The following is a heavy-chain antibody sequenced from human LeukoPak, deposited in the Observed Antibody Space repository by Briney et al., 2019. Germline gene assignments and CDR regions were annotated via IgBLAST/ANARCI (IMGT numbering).Heavy chain of an antibody. Sequence: GGSLRLSCVVSGFTFSSYGMHWVRQAPGKGLEWVAVIWYGGSNKYYADSVKGRFTISGDNSKNTLYLQMNSLRAEDTAVYYCATYYYGSGSSTKVDYWGQGTLVTVSS. D-gene: IGHD3-10*01. CDR2: IWYGGSNK. CDR3: ATYYYGSGSSTKVDY. V-gene: IGHV3-33*08. J-gene: IGHJ4*02. CDR1: GFTFSSYG.